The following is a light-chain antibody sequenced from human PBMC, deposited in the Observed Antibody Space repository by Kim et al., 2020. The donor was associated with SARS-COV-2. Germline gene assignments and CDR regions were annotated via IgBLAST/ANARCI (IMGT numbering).Light chain of an antibody. V-gene: IGKV3-15*01. J-gene: IGKJ4*01. CDR2: HTS. CDR1: QRIGGF. CDR3: QQYEEWPLT. Sequence: EIVMTQSPAPLSVFPGERATLSCRASQRIGGFLAWYLQKPGQPPRLLIYHTSTRATGIPGRFGGSGSGTEFTLTISSLQSEDFAVYYCQQYEEWPLTFGGGTKVDIK.